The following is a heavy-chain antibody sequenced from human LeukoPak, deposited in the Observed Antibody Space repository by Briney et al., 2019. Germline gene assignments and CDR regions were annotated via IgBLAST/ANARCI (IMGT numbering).Heavy chain of an antibody. J-gene: IGHJ4*02. CDR1: GFTFEDYS. CDR2: ISGSGGST. D-gene: IGHD2-2*01. CDR3: AKVIYYCSSTSCYGFDY. Sequence: GGSLRLSCAASGFTFEDYSIHWVRRAPGKGLEWVSAISGSGGSTYYADSVKGRFTISRDNSKNTLYLQMNSLRAEDTAVYYCAKVIYYCSSTSCYGFDYWGQGTLVTVSS. V-gene: IGHV3-23*01.